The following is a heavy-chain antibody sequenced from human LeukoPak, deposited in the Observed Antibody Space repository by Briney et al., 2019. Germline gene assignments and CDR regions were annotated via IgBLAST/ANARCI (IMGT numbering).Heavy chain of an antibody. CDR3: ARIVVVITPGYLDY. Sequence: SETLSLTCTVSGGSISSSSYYWGWIRQPPGKGLEWIGTIYYSGSSYYKSFLKSRVTISVDTSNNQFSLKLSSGTAADTAVYYCARIVVVITPGYLDYWGQGTLVTVSS. CDR2: IYYSGSS. J-gene: IGHJ4*02. V-gene: IGHV4-39*01. D-gene: IGHD3-22*01. CDR1: GGSISSSSYY.